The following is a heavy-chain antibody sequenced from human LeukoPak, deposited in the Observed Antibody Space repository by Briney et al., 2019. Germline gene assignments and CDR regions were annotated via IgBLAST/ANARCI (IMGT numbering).Heavy chain of an antibody. V-gene: IGHV3-23*01. CDR3: ARSKWDTSGWYYFDY. CDR2: ISGSGGST. Sequence: GGSLRLSCAASGFTFSSYGMSWVRQAPGKGLEWVSAISGSGGSTYYADSVKGRFTISRDNAKNSLYLQMNSLRAEDTAVYYCARSKWDTSGWYYFDYWGQGTLVTVSS. J-gene: IGHJ4*02. CDR1: GFTFSSYG. D-gene: IGHD6-19*01.